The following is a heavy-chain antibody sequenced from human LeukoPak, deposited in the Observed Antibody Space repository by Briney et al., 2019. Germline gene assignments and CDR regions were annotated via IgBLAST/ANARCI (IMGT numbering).Heavy chain of an antibody. Sequence: ASVKVSCRASGDTFSGYYMHWVRQAPGQGLEWMGWINPNSGGTNYAQKFQGRVTMTRDTSITTAYMELSRLRSDDTAVYYCARDLDYYGSGSFFNIWGQGTMVTVSS. J-gene: IGHJ3*02. CDR3: ARDLDYYGSGSFFNI. CDR2: INPNSGGT. D-gene: IGHD3-10*01. CDR1: GDTFSGYY. V-gene: IGHV1-2*02.